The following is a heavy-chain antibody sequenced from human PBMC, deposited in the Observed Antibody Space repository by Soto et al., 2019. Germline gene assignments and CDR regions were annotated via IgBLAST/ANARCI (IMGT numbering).Heavy chain of an antibody. CDR1: GGTFRTYT. V-gene: IGHV1-69*02. CDR3: ARSIQGDIGVAGPKDILFDP. Sequence: QVQLVQSGAEVKRPGSSVKVSCQTSGGTFRTYTINWVRQSPVQVLEWLESIIPILYLSNYAQKFQGIVTITADKPPSTAHMELRSLRSGATAGYYWARSIQGDIGVAGPKDILFDPWGQGTLVTVSS. J-gene: IGHJ5*02. D-gene: IGHD6-19*01. CDR2: IIPILYLS.